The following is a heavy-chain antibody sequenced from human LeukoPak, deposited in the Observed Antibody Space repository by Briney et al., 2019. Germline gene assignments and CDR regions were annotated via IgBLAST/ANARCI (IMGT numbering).Heavy chain of an antibody. V-gene: IGHV4-39*01. CDR2: IYYSGST. Sequence: SETLSLTCTVSGGSISSSSYYWGWIRQPPGKGLVWIGNIYYSGSTYYNPSLKSRVTISADTSKNQFSLKLSSVTAADSAMYYCARLGSSAPLYYFDYWGQGTLVTVSS. D-gene: IGHD6-19*01. CDR3: ARLGSSAPLYYFDY. J-gene: IGHJ4*02. CDR1: GGSISSSSYY.